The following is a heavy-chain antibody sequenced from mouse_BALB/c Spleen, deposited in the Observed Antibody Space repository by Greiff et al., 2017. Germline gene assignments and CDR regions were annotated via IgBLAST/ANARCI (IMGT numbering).Heavy chain of an antibody. Sequence: QVQLQQSGAELMKPGASVKISCKATGYTFSSYWIEWVKQRPGHGLEWIGEILPGSGSTNYNEKFKGKATFTADTSSNTAYMQLSSLTSEDSAVYYCARRVYYGSSYGYFDVWGAGTTVTVSS. CDR3: ARRVYYGSSYGYFDV. D-gene: IGHD1-1*01. CDR2: ILPGSGST. V-gene: IGHV1-9*01. CDR1: GYTFSSYW. J-gene: IGHJ1*01.